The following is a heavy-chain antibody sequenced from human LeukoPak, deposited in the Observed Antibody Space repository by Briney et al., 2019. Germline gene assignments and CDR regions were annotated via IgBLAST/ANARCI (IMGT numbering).Heavy chain of an antibody. Sequence: GSLRLSCAASGFTFGSYAMYWVRQAPGKGLEWVSGIFGSGGSAHYADSVKGRFTISRDNSKNTVYLQMDSLRAEDTATYYCAKTTTGYSSGRYPAWPIDYWGQGTLVTVSS. J-gene: IGHJ4*02. CDR2: IFGSGGSA. CDR3: AKTTTGYSSGRYPAWPIDY. D-gene: IGHD2-15*01. CDR1: GFTFGSYA. V-gene: IGHV3-23*01.